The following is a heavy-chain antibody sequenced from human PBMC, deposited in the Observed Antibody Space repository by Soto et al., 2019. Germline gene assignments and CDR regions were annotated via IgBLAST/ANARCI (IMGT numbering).Heavy chain of an antibody. D-gene: IGHD5-18*01. J-gene: IGHJ3*02. CDR2: ISGSGGST. CDR1: GFTFSSYA. CDR3: AKDCIGWIQLRNAFDI. V-gene: IGHV3-23*01. Sequence: GGSLRLSCAASGFTFSSYAMSWVRQAPGKGLEWVSAISGSGGSTYYADSVKGRFTISRDNSKNTLYLQMNSLRAEDTAVYYCAKDCIGWIQLRNAFDIRGQGTMVTVSS.